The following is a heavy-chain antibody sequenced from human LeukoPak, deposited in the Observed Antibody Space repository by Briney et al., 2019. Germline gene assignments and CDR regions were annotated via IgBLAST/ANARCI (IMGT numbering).Heavy chain of an antibody. CDR1: VFTVSSNY. J-gene: IGHJ4*02. V-gene: IGHV3-53*01. CDR3: ARSSITSCREY. Sequence: PGGSLRLSCAASVFTVSSNYMSWVRQAPGKGLEWVSVIYSGGSTYYADSVKGRFTISRDNSKNTLYLQMNSLRAEATAVYYCARSSITSCREYWGQGTLVTVSS. D-gene: IGHD2-2*01. CDR2: IYSGGST.